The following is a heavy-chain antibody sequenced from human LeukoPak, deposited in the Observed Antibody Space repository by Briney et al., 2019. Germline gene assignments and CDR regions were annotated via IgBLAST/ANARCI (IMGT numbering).Heavy chain of an antibody. CDR3: AKDRHSGYDFSPFDY. CDR1: GFTFSSYA. J-gene: IGHJ4*02. V-gene: IGHV3-23*01. CDR2: ISGSGGST. Sequence: GGSLRLSCAASGFTFSSYAMSWVRQAPGKGLEWVSAISGSGGSTYYADSVKGRFTISRGNSKNTLYLQMNSLRAEDTAVYYCAKDRHSGYDFSPFDYWGQGTLVTVSS. D-gene: IGHD5-12*01.